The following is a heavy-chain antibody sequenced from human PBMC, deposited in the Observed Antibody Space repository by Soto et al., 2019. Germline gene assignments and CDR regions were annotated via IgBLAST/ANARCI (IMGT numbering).Heavy chain of an antibody. J-gene: IGHJ6*02. Sequence: ASVKVSCKASGYTFTNCGISWVRQAPGQGLEWMGWISAYNGNTNYAQKFQGRITMTTDTSATTAYMELMSLTSDDTAVYYCARGDVVVVPAAPPTYYHYGMDVWGQGTTVTVSS. CDR2: ISAYNGNT. CDR3: ARGDVVVVPAAPPTYYHYGMDV. D-gene: IGHD2-2*01. CDR1: GYTFTNCG. V-gene: IGHV1-18*01.